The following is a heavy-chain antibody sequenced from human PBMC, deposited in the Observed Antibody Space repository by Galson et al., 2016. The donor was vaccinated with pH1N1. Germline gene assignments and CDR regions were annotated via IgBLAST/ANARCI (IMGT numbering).Heavy chain of an antibody. CDR1: GYTFTDHY. Sequence: SVKVSCKASGYTFTDHYIHWVRQAPGQGLEWMGRISPDSGGTNYARKFRGRVTMTGDTSINTAYMELSRLRSDDTAVYYCARHDYGGCFDPWGQGTLVTVSS. CDR3: ARHDYGGCFDP. J-gene: IGHJ5*02. V-gene: IGHV1-2*06. D-gene: IGHD4-23*01. CDR2: ISPDSGGT.